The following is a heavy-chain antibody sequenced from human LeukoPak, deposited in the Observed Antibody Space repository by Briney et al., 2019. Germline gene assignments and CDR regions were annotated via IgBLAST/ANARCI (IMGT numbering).Heavy chain of an antibody. V-gene: IGHV4-39*01. CDR1: GGSVSSRSYY. J-gene: IGHJ4*02. D-gene: IGHD1-26*01. Sequence: SETLSLTCTVSGGSVSSRSYYWGWIRQPPGKGLEWIGSIYYSGSTYYNPSLKSRVTISVDTSKNQFSLKLSSVTAADTAVYYCARRSGSYYDIWGQGTLVTVSS. CDR3: ARRSGSYYDI. CDR2: IYYSGST.